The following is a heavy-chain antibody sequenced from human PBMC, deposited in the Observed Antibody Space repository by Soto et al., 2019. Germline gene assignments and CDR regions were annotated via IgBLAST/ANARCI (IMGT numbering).Heavy chain of an antibody. Sequence: SVKVSCKASGGTFSSYAISWVRQAPGQGLEWMGGIIPIFGTANYAQKFQGRVTITADESTSTAYMELSSLRSEDTAVYYCERVRVVGATHDAFDIWGQGTMVTV. D-gene: IGHD1-26*01. J-gene: IGHJ3*02. V-gene: IGHV1-69*13. CDR1: GGTFSSYA. CDR3: ERVRVVGATHDAFDI. CDR2: IIPIFGTA.